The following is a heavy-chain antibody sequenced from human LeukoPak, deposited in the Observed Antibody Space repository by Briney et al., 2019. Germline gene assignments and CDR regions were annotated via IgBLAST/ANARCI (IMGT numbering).Heavy chain of an antibody. J-gene: IGHJ4*02. CDR1: GGTFSSYA. V-gene: IGHV1-69*01. CDR2: IIPIFGTA. CDR3: ARGLYCGGDCYYFDY. D-gene: IGHD2-21*02. Sequence: SVKVSCKASGGTFSSYAISWVRQAPGKGLEWMGGIIPIFGTANYAQKFQGRVTITADESTSTAYMELSSLRSEDTAVYYCARGLYCGGDCYYFDYWGQGTLVTVSS.